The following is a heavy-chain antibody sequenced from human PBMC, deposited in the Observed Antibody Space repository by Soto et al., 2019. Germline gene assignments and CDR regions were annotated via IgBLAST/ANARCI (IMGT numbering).Heavy chain of an antibody. CDR2: ISAGGSST. D-gene: IGHD3-3*01. Sequence: EVQLLESGGGSVQPGGSLRLSCEASDFTFRSYAMSWVRQAPGKGLEWVSTISAGGSSTYHADSVRGRLTISRDNAKNTGDLQMNSIAAEDTSVSYRAKDTIPGATDFWRGTLTELWGQGGLVSVSS. CDR1: DFTFRSYA. V-gene: IGHV3-23*01. CDR3: AKDTIPGATDFWRGTLTEL. J-gene: IGHJ4*02.